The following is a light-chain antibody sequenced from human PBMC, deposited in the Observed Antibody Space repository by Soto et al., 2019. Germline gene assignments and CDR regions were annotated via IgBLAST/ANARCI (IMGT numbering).Light chain of an antibody. V-gene: IGKV1-39*01. Sequence: DIQVTQSPPTLSASVGDRVTITCRASQTISTWMAWYQQKPGKAPKLLIYAASSLQSGVPSRFSGSGSGTDFTLTINSLQPEDFATYYCQQSYSTPLTFGGGTKVDIK. J-gene: IGKJ4*01. CDR3: QQSYSTPLT. CDR1: QTISTW. CDR2: AAS.